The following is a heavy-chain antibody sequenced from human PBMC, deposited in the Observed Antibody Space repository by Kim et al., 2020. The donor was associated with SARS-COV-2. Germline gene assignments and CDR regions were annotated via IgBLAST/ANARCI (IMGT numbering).Heavy chain of an antibody. CDR1: GGSIKNYY. CDR3: ARHHGYIGAWDNRDF. D-gene: IGHD2-15*01. Sequence: SETLSLTCNVSGGSIKNYYWSWIRQTPGRGLEWIGYIYFKGRTNYNPSLNNRVTMSVDTSKNQFSLEVNSVTAADTAVYYCARHHGYIGAWDNRDFWGEG. CDR2: IYFKGRT. V-gene: IGHV4-59*08. J-gene: IGHJ4*02.